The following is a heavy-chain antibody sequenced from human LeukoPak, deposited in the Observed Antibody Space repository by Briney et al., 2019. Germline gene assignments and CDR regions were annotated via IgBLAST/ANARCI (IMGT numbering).Heavy chain of an antibody. CDR2: IIETGASP. Sequence: PGGSLRLSCAASGFSFSLYAMNWVRQAPGKGLEWVSIIIETGASPYYADSVRGRFTVSRDSSKNMFYLQMNSLRAEDTAIYYCARRGAGSGGLDYWGQGTLVTVSS. J-gene: IGHJ4*02. V-gene: IGHV3-23*01. CDR3: ARRGAGSGGLDY. CDR1: GFSFSLYA. D-gene: IGHD6-19*01.